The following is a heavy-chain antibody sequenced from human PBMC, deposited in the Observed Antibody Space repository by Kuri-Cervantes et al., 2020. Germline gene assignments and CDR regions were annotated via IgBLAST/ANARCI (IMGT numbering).Heavy chain of an antibody. CDR1: GGSISSSTYY. V-gene: IGHV4-39*01. CDR2: IYYSGST. J-gene: IGHJ4*02. Sequence: SETLSLTCTVSGGSISSSTYYWGWIRQPPGKGLEWIGTIYYSGSTYYNPSLKSRVTISVDTSRNQFSLRLSSVTAADTAVYHCARHDYGDYRSFDYWGQGTLVTVSS. D-gene: IGHD4-17*01. CDR3: ARHDYGDYRSFDY.